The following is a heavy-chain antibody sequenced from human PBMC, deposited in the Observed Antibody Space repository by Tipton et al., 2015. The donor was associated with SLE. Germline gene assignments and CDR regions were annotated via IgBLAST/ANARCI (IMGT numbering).Heavy chain of an antibody. J-gene: IGHJ6*03. CDR2: IYSDDKS. CDR1: GFTFSSCA. Sequence: SLRLSCAASGFTFSSCAMSWVRQAPGKGLEWVSVIYSDDKSYYADSVKGRFTISRDDSENTLYLQMNSLRAEDTALYYCTKEGSPDYYYYYTDVWGKGTTVTVSS. V-gene: IGHV3-23*03. CDR3: TKEGSPDYYYYYTDV.